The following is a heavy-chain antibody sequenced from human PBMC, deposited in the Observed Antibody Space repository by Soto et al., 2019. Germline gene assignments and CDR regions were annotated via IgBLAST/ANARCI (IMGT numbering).Heavy chain of an antibody. CDR1: GFTFSSYA. V-gene: IGHV3-23*01. Sequence: GGSLRLSCAASGFTFSSYAMSWVRQAPGKGLEWVSAISGSGGSTYYADSVKGRFTISRDNSKNTLYLQMNSLRAEDTAVYYCAKSEHIVVVTAIYYWGQGTMVTVYS. J-gene: IGHJ4*02. CDR3: AKSEHIVVVTAIYY. D-gene: IGHD2-21*02. CDR2: ISGSGGST.